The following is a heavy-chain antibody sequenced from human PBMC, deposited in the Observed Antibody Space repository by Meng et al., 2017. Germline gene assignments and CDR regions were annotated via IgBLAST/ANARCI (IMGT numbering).Heavy chain of an antibody. CDR2: IYHSGST. V-gene: IGHV4-4*02. D-gene: IGHD2-15*01. J-gene: IGHJ4*02. CDR1: GGSIRSSNW. Sequence: QVQWQVSGPVLGTPSGTLALACAVSGGSIRSSNWWSWVRQPPGKGLEWIGEIYHSGSTNYNPSLKSRVTISVDKSKNQFSLKLSSVTAADTAVYYCARVVAATTLFLDYWGQGTLVTVSS. CDR3: ARVVAATTLFLDY.